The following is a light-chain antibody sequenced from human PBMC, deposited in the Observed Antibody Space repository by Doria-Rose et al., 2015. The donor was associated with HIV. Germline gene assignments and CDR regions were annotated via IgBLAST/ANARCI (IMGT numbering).Light chain of an antibody. Sequence: DIQMTQSPSSLSASVGDTVTITCRANQDISNSLAWYQQEPGKAPKLLLYDASRLESGVPSRFTGSGSGTVYTLTISSLQPENLATYYCQQYYTTPLTFGQGTKV. V-gene: IGKV1-NL1*01. CDR1: QDISNS. J-gene: IGKJ1*01. CDR3: QQYYTTPLT. CDR2: DAS.